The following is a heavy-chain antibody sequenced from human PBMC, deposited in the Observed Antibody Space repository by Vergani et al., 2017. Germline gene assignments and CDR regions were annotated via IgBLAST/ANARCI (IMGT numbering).Heavy chain of an antibody. Sequence: QLQLQESGPGLVKPSETLSLTCTVSGGSISSSSYYWGWIRQPPGKGLEWIGSIYYSGSTYYNPSLKSRVTISVDTSKNQFSLKLSSVTAADTAVYYCARDWGLGAEDAFDIWGQGTMVTVSS. J-gene: IGHJ3*02. CDR2: IYYSGST. D-gene: IGHD3-10*01. V-gene: IGHV4-39*07. CDR3: ARDWGLGAEDAFDI. CDR1: GGSISSSSYY.